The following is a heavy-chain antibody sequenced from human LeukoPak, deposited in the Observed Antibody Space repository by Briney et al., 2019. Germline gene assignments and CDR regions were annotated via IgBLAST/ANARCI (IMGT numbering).Heavy chain of an antibody. CDR1: GFTFSRYW. CDR3: VRDNAVTLDY. CDR2: IKQGGSEK. J-gene: IGHJ4*02. D-gene: IGHD6-19*01. V-gene: IGHV3-7*01. Sequence: RGSLRLSCAASGFTFSRYWISWVRQAPKKWLEWVANIKQGGSEKYYVGSMNRRFTSSRDNAKKSLYLQMNSLRAEDTAVYYCVRDNAVTLDYWGQGTLVTVSS.